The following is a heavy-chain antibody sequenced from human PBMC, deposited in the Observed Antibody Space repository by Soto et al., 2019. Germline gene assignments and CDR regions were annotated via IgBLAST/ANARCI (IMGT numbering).Heavy chain of an antibody. CDR1: GFTFSSYA. Sequence: PGGSLRLSCVVSGFTFSSYAMNWVRQAPGKGLEWVSAISGGGGRIYYADSVQGRFTISRDNSKNTLYLQMNSLRAEDTAVYYWANPHREPPVGVEITPASQYYFDFWARETLATVSS. CDR3: ANPHREPPVGVEITPASQYYFDF. V-gene: IGHV3-23*01. J-gene: IGHJ4*02. CDR2: ISGGGGRI. D-gene: IGHD2-15*01.